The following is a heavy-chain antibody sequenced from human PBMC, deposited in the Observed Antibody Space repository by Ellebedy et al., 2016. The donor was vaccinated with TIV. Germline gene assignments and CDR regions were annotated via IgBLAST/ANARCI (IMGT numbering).Heavy chain of an antibody. CDR1: GFNFKDYA. CDR2: ISRGGNT. Sequence: GGSLRLXXVASGFNFKDYAMSWVRQAPGKGLEWVSSISRGGNTYYADSVKGRFAVSRDNSQNTLYLQMNYLGPEDTATYFCANSWTYCGSACYIYYFNYWGQGTLVTVSS. D-gene: IGHD2-8*01. CDR3: ANSWTYCGSACYIYYFNY. J-gene: IGHJ4*02. V-gene: IGHV3-23*01.